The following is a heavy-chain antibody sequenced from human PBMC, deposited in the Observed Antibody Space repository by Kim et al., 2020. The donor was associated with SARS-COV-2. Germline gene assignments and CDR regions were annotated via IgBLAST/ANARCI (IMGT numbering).Heavy chain of an antibody. J-gene: IGHJ4*02. V-gene: IGHV3-21*01. D-gene: IGHD3-16*01. CDR1: GFTFSSYS. Sequence: GGSLRLSCAASGFTFSSYSMNWVRQAPGKGLEWVSSISSSSSYIYYADSVKGRFTISRDNAKNSLYLQMNSLRAEDTAVYYCARDRRGMDGDYFDYWGQGTLVTVSS. CDR3: ARDRRGMDGDYFDY. CDR2: ISSSSSYI.